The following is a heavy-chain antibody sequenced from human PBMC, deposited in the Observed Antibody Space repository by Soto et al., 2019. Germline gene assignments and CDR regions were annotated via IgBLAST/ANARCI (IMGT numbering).Heavy chain of an antibody. J-gene: IGHJ1*01. CDR2: ISGSGGST. CDR3: AKGVGYCSSTSCLQYFQH. CDR1: GFTFSSYA. V-gene: IGHV3-23*01. Sequence: EVQLLESGGGLVQPGGSLRLSCAASGFTFSSYAMSWVRQAPGKRLEWVSAISGSGGSTYYADSVKGRFTISRDNSKNTLYLQMNSLRAEDTAVYYCAKGVGYCSSTSCLQYFQHWGQGTLVTVSS. D-gene: IGHD2-2*01.